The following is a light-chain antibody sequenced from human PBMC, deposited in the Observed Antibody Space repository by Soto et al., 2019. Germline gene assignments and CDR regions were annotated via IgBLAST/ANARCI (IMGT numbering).Light chain of an antibody. CDR2: DAS. CDR3: QQYNDYSGM. J-gene: IGKJ1*01. V-gene: IGKV1-5*01. Sequence: IPMTQSHYTMSGSGLDRVTINCGASQSISRWLAWHQQKPGKAPRLLIYDASNLQRGVPSRFSGSGSGTEFTLTITSLQPEDFATYYCQQYNDYSGMFGQGTKVDI. CDR1: QSISRW.